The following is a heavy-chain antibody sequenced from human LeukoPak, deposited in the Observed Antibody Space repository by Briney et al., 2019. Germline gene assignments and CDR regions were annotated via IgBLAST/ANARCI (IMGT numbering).Heavy chain of an antibody. CDR2: ISSNGVKT. CDR3: ARGRGGSYDY. J-gene: IGHJ4*02. CDR1: GFTFSSYA. V-gene: IGHV3-64*02. D-gene: IGHD1-26*01. Sequence: GGSLRLSCEASGFTFSSYAMHWVRQAPGKGLEYVAAISSNGVKTYYAESVKGRFTISRDNSDNTMYLQMDSLRGEDMAVYYCARGRGGSYDYWGQGTLVTVSS.